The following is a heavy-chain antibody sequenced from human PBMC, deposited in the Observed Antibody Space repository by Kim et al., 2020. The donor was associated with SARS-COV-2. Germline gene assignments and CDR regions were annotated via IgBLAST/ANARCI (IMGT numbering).Heavy chain of an antibody. Sequence: SLKSRVTISVDTSKNQFSLKLSSVTAADTAVYYCARFGGYSGYDYSFFDYWGQGTLVTVSS. J-gene: IGHJ4*02. V-gene: IGHV4-31*02. CDR3: ARFGGYSGYDYSFFDY. D-gene: IGHD5-12*01.